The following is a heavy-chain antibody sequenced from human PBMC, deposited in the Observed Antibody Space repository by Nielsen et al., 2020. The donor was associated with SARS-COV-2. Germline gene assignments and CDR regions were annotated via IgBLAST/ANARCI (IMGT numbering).Heavy chain of an antibody. CDR2: ISYDGSNE. Sequence: GGSLRLSCAASGFTFSSYGMHWVRQAPGEGLEWVAVISYDGSNEYYAESVKGRFTISRDNSKNTLCLQMDSLRPEDTAVYYCVRDSSVVIWSGYPVDWGQGTLVTVSS. CDR3: VRDSSVVIWSGYPVD. V-gene: IGHV3-30*03. CDR1: GFTFSSYG. J-gene: IGHJ4*02. D-gene: IGHD3-3*01.